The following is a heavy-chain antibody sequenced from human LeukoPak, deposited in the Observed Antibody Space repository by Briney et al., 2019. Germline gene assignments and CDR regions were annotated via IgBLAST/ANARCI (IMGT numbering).Heavy chain of an antibody. CDR2: INSDGNTI. V-gene: IGHV3-74*01. J-gene: IGHJ4*02. D-gene: IGHD6-19*01. CDR3: ARKAYSNGWYDLDY. CDR1: GFTFSGHW. Sequence: PAGSLRLSCAASGFTFSGHWMHWVRQAPGKGLVWVSRINSDGNTISYADSVKGRFTISRDNAKNTLYLQMNSLRAEDTAVYYCARKAYSNGWYDLDYWGQGTLVTVSS.